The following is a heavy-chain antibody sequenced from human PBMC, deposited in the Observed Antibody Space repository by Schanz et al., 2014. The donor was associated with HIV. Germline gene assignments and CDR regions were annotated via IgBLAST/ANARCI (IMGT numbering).Heavy chain of an antibody. V-gene: IGHV1-8*01. Sequence: QVQLVQSGAEVKNPGASVKVSCKASGYTFSSYDINWVRQATGQGLEWMGWMNPNSGHTGYAQKYQGRVDMTRTTSISTAYMELRGLTSENTAVYFWARARAKIEGRPVGNWFDPWGQGTLVTVSS. CDR2: MNPNSGHT. CDR3: ARARAKIEGRPVGNWFDP. D-gene: IGHD6-6*01. J-gene: IGHJ5*02. CDR1: GYTFSSYD.